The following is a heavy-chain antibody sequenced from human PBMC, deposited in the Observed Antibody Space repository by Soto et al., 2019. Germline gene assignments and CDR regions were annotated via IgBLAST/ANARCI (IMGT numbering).Heavy chain of an antibody. CDR1: GFTFTNYW. V-gene: IGHV3-74*01. CDR2: INSDGTTT. CDR3: VRRVDYVAAPAAPRTGHFGMEV. J-gene: IGHJ6*04. D-gene: IGHD2-2*03. Sequence: GVSLRLSCAASGFTFTNYWMHCVRQAPGKGLVWVSPINSDGTTTNYADSVKGRFTISRDNAKNTLYLQMNSLGVEDTAVYYCVRRVDYVAAPAAPRTGHFGMEVWGKGTKVTVSS.